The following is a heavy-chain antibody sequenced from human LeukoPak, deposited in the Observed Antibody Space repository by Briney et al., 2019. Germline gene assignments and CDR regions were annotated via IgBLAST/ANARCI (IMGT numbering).Heavy chain of an antibody. CDR1: GGSISSGGYS. Sequence: PSQTLSLTCAVSGGSISSGGYSWSWIRQPPGKGLEWIGYIYYSGSTYYNPSLKSRVTISVDTSKNQFSLKLSSVTAADTAVYYCARFLYGDYGYYYYYGMDVWGQGTTVTVSS. D-gene: IGHD4-17*01. CDR2: IYYSGST. CDR3: ARFLYGDYGYYYYYGMDV. J-gene: IGHJ6*02. V-gene: IGHV4-31*11.